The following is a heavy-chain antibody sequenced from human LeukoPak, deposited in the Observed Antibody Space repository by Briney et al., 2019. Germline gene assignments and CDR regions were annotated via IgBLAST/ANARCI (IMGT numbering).Heavy chain of an antibody. V-gene: IGHV5-51*01. CDR2: IYPGDSDT. CDR1: GYSFPSYW. Sequence: GESLKISCKASGYSFPSYWIGWVRQMPGKGLEWMGIIYPGDSDTRYSPSFQGQVTFSTDKSISTAYLQWSSLKASDTAMYYCARCSHYGDYGFDYWGQGTLVTVSS. J-gene: IGHJ4*02. CDR3: ARCSHYGDYGFDY. D-gene: IGHD4-17*01.